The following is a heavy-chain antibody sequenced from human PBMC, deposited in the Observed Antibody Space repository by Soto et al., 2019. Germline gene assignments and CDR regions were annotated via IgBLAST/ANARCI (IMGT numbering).Heavy chain of an antibody. CDR1: GYTFTSYS. J-gene: IGHJ4*02. V-gene: IGHV5-51*01. D-gene: IGHD3-16*01. Sequence: GESLKISCKASGYTFTSYSIGWVRQMPGKGLEWMGIIYPSDSETKYSPSFQGQVTISADRSISTAYLQWSSLQSSYTAMYYCARRDGGDWGQGTLVTVSS. CDR3: ARRDGGD. CDR2: IYPSDSET.